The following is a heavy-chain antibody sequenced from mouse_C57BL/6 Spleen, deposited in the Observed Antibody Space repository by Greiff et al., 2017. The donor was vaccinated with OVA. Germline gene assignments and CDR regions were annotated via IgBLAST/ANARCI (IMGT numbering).Heavy chain of an antibody. CDR2: IYPGSGST. CDR1: GYTFTSYW. Sequence: QVHVKQPGAELVKPGASVKMSCKASGYTFTSYWITWVKQRPGQGLEWIGDIYPGSGSTNYNEKFKSNATLTVDTSSSTAYMQLSSLTSEDSAVYYCATYYYGSSHWYFDVWGTGTTVTVSS. D-gene: IGHD1-1*01. V-gene: IGHV1-55*01. J-gene: IGHJ1*03. CDR3: ATYYYGSSHWYFDV.